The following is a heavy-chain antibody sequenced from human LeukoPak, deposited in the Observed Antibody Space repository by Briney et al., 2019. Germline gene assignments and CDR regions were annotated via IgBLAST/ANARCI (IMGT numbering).Heavy chain of an antibody. CDR1: GGTFSSYA. D-gene: IGHD3-10*01. V-gene: IGHV1-69*06. CDR3: ARDFRPPNAGSGNYERMFDP. CDR2: IIPIFGTP. Sequence: ASVKVSCKASGGTFSSYAISWVRQAPGQGLEWMGGIIPIFGTPNYAQKFQGRVTITAEKSTSTTYMELSSLRSEDTAVYYCARDFRPPNAGSGNYERMFDPWGQGTLVTVSS. J-gene: IGHJ5*02.